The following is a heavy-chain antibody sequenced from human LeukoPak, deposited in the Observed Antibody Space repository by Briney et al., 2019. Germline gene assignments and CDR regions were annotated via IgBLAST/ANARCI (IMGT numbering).Heavy chain of an antibody. Sequence: GGSLRLSCAASGFTFSSYGMHWVRQAPGKGLEWVANIKQDGSEKYYVDSVKGRFTISRDNAKNSLYLQMNSLRAEDTAVYYCAREGSSSSYFDYWGQGTLVTVSS. CDR3: AREGSSSSYFDY. D-gene: IGHD6-6*01. V-gene: IGHV3-7*01. J-gene: IGHJ4*02. CDR2: IKQDGSEK. CDR1: GFTFSSYG.